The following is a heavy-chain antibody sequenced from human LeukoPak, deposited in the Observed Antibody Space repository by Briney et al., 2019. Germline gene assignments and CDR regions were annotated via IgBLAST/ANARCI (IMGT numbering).Heavy chain of an antibody. CDR2: IWYDGNIK. Sequence: PGRSLRLSCDTSGFTFSTFGMHWVRQAPGGGLEWVAVIWYDGNIKFYADSVKDRFTISRDNSKNTLYLQMNSLRAEDTAVYYCARDLDLLYFDHWGQGTLVTVSS. V-gene: IGHV3-33*01. J-gene: IGHJ4*02. CDR3: ARDLDLLYFDH. CDR1: GFTFSTFG. D-gene: IGHD1-26*01.